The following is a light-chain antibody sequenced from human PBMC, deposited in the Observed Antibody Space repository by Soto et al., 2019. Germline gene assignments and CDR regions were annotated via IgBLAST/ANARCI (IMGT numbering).Light chain of an antibody. V-gene: IGLV1-40*01. Sequence: QSVLTQPPSVSGAPGQRVTISCTGTRSNIGAGYDVHWYQQIPGTAPKLLIYRNHDRPSGVPDRFSGSKSGTSASLTITGLQAEDEADYYCQSYDSRLSNYVFGGGTKVTVL. CDR2: RNH. CDR1: RSNIGAGYD. J-gene: IGLJ1*01. CDR3: QSYDSRLSNYV.